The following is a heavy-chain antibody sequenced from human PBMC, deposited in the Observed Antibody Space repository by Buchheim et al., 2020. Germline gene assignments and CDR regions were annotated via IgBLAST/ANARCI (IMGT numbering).Heavy chain of an antibody. CDR1: GYTFTGYY. V-gene: IGHV1-2*04. Sequence: QVQLVQSGAEVKKPGASVKVSCKASGYTFTGYYMHWVRQAPGQELEWMGWINPNSGGTNYAQKFQGWVTMTRDTSIRPAYMELSRLRSDDTAVYYCAKSGYSYGYLWAFDPWGQGTL. J-gene: IGHJ5*02. D-gene: IGHD5-18*01. CDR3: AKSGYSYGYLWAFDP. CDR2: INPNSGGT.